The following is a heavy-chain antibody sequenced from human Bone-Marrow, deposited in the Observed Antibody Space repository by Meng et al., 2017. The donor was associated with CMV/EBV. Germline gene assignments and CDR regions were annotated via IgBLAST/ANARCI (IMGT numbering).Heavy chain of an antibody. V-gene: IGHV1-69*05. Sequence: SVKVSCKAFGYSFTSYDIDWVRQAPGQGLEWMGGIIPIFGTANYAQKFQGRVTITTDESTSTAYMELSSLRSEDTAVYYCALGVGATYLPDYWGQGTLVTVSS. D-gene: IGHD1-26*01. J-gene: IGHJ4*02. CDR1: GYSFTSYD. CDR2: IIPIFGTA. CDR3: ALGVGATYLPDY.